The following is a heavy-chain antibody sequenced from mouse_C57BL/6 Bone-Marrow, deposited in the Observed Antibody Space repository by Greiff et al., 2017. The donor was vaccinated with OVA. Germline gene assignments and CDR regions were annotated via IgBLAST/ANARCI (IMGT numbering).Heavy chain of an antibody. V-gene: IGHV1-69*01. CDR2: IDPSDSYT. CDR3: ARDGVTTVVSYYFDY. J-gene: IGHJ2*01. Sequence: VQLQQPGAELVMPGASVKLSCKASGYTFTSYWMHWVKQRPGQGLEWIGEIDPSDSYTNYNQKFKGKSTLTVDKSSSTAYMQLSSLTSEDSADYYGARDGVTTVVSYYFDYWGQGTTLTVSS. CDR1: GYTFTSYW. D-gene: IGHD1-1*01.